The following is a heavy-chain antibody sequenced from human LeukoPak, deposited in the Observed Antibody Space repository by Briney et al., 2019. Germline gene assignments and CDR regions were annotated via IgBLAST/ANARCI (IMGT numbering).Heavy chain of an antibody. J-gene: IGHJ4*02. CDR1: GFTFSSSG. CDR3: AKRGSTTYHFDS. V-gene: IGHV3-30*18. D-gene: IGHD2-2*01. Sequence: GRSLRLSRAASGFTFSSSGMHWVRQAPGKGLEWVAVISYDGSNKYYADSVKGRFTISRDNSKNTLYLQMNSLRAGDTAVYYCAKRGSTTYHFDSWGQGTLVTVSS. CDR2: ISYDGSNK.